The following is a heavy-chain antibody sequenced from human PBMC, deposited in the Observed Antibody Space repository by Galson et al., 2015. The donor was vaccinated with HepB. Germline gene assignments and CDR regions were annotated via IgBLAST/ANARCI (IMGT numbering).Heavy chain of an antibody. CDR2: IKYDGDDK. V-gene: IGHV3-7*03. J-gene: IGHJ4*01. CDR3: ARRDGYSYDDYPHLYFDY. CDR1: GFTFRKYW. D-gene: IGHD3-22*01. Sequence: SLRLSCAASGFTFRKYWMNWVRQAPGKGLEWVASIKYDGDDKYYVESVKGRFTISRDNAKNSLYLQMSSLRAEDTAVYYCARRDGYSYDDYPHLYFDYWGHGTLVTVSS.